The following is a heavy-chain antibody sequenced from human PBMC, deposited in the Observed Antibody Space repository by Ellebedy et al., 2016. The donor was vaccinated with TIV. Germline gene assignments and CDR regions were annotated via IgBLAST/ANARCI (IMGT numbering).Heavy chain of an antibody. Sequence: GESLKISCAASGFTVSNNYMNWVRQAPGKGLEWVSLIYSGGSTSYADSVKGRFTISRDNAKNTLYLQMNSLRAEDTAVYYCARSRDGYNFIGDYWGQGTLVTVSS. D-gene: IGHD5-24*01. J-gene: IGHJ4*02. V-gene: IGHV3-53*01. CDR3: ARSRDGYNFIGDY. CDR2: IYSGGST. CDR1: GFTVSNNY.